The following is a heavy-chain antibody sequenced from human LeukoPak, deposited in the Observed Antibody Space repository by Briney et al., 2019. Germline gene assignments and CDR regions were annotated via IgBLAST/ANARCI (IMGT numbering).Heavy chain of an antibody. CDR1: GGSFSGYY. CDR2: INHSGST. J-gene: IGHJ6*04. CDR3: AERGYSGYDNQRYYSYGMDV. Sequence: PSETLSLTCAVYGGSFSGYYWSWIRQPPGKGLEWIGEINHSGSTNYNPSLKSRVTISVDTSKNQFSLKLSSVAAADTAVYYCAERGYSGYDNQRYYSYGMDVWGKGTTVTVSS. V-gene: IGHV4-34*01. D-gene: IGHD5-12*01.